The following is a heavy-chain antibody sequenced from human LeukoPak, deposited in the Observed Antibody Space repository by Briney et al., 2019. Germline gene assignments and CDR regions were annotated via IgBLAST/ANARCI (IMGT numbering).Heavy chain of an antibody. J-gene: IGHJ5*01. CDR1: GGSISTGGFF. V-gene: IGHV4-39*07. CDR2: IDSSGNV. CDR3: TRDRGQWLVDS. Sequence: KPSETLSLTCTVSGGSISTGGFFWGWIRQAPGKGLEYFATIDSSGNVYYNPSLRSRVTMSADTSKNQFSLKLSSMTAADTAVYYCTRDRGQWLVDSWGQGTLVTVSS. D-gene: IGHD6-19*01.